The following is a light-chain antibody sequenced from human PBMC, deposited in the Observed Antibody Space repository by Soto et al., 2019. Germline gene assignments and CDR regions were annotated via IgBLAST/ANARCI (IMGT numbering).Light chain of an antibody. V-gene: IGLV2-14*01. CDR1: SSDVGGYNY. CDR3: SSYTGSSTYV. Sequence: QPALTQPASASGSPGQSITISCTGTSSDVGGYNYVSWYQQHPGKAPKLMIYEVTNRPSGVSNRFSGSKSGNTASLTISGLQAEDEVDYYCSSYTGSSTYVLGTGTKVTVL. CDR2: EVT. J-gene: IGLJ1*01.